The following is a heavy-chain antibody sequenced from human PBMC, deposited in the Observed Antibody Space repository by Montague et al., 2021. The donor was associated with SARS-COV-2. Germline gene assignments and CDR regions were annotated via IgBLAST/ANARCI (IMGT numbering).Heavy chain of an antibody. V-gene: IGHV4-39*01. CDR2: IYYSGST. D-gene: IGHD3-9*01. J-gene: IGHJ6*02. CDR3: ASVLYYDILTGWYGMDA. Sequence: SETLSLTCTVSGGSISSSSYYWGWIRQPPGKGLEWIGSIYYSGSTYYNPSLKSRVTISVDTSKNQFSLKLSSVTAADTAVYYCASVLYYDILTGWYGMDAWGQGTTVTVSS. CDR1: GGSISSSSYY.